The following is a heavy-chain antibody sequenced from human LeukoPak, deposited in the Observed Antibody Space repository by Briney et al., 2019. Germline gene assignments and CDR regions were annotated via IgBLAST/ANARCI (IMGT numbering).Heavy chain of an antibody. J-gene: IGHJ4*02. CDR3: AKDPSSGSYYTGYFDY. CDR2: IRYDGSNK. V-gene: IGHV3-30*02. Sequence: GESLRLSCAASGFTFSSYGMHWVRQAPGKGLEWVAFIRYDGSNKYYADSVKGRFTISRDNSKNTLYLQMNSLRAEDTAVYYCAKDPSSGSYYTGYFDYWGQGTLVTVSS. D-gene: IGHD1-26*01. CDR1: GFTFSSYG.